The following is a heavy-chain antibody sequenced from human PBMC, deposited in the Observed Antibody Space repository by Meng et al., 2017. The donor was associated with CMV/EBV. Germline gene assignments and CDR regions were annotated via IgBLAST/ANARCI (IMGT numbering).Heavy chain of an antibody. V-gene: IGHV3-30*02. CDR3: AKDVILGDYGYSFFDY. CDR1: GFTFSSYG. Sequence: GESLKISCAASGFTFSSYGMHWVRQASGKGLEWVAFMRYDGSNEYCADSVKGRFTISRDNSKNTLYLQMHSLRAEDTAVYYCAKDVILGDYGYSFFDYWGQGTLVTVSS. D-gene: IGHD3-10*01. CDR2: MRYDGSNE. J-gene: IGHJ4*02.